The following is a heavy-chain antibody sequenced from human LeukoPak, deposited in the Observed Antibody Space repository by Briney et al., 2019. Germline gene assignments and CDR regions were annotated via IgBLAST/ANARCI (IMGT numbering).Heavy chain of an antibody. CDR1: GGSISSYY. V-gene: IGHV4-59*01. CDR3: AKMTVASYYYYGMDV. Sequence: PSETLSLTCTVSGGSISSYYWSWIRQPPGKGLEWIGYIYYSGSTNYNPSLKSRVTISVDTSKNQFTLNLSSVTAADTAVYYCAKMTVASYYYYGMDVWGQGTTVTVSS. D-gene: IGHD2-21*02. CDR2: IYYSGST. J-gene: IGHJ6*02.